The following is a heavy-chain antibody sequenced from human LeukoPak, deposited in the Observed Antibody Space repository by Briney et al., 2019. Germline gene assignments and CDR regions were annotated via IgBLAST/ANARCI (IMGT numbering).Heavy chain of an antibody. CDR3: ARGGPTGALDD. Sequence: PGGSLRLSCAASGFTFSSYGMHWVRQAPGKGLEWVAFISYDGSNTYCADSVKGRFTISRDNSKNTLYLQMNSLRAEDTAVYYCARGGPTGALDDWGQGTLLTVSS. V-gene: IGHV3-30*03. CDR2: ISYDGSNT. D-gene: IGHD7-27*01. J-gene: IGHJ4*02. CDR1: GFTFSSYG.